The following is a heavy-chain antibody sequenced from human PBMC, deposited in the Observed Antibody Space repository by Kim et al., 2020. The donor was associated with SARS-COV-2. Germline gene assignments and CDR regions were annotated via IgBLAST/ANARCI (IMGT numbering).Heavy chain of an antibody. V-gene: IGHV6-1*01. D-gene: IGHD6-13*01. CDR1: GDSVSSNSAA. CDR2: TYYRSKWYN. Sequence: SQTLSLTCAISGDSVSSNSAAWNWIRQSPSRGLEWLGRTYYRSKWYNDYAVSVKSRITINPDTSKNQFSLQLNSVTPEDTAVYYCARDSSGSSSWYSFHWFDPWGQGTLVTVSS. CDR3: ARDSSGSSSWYSFHWFDP. J-gene: IGHJ5*02.